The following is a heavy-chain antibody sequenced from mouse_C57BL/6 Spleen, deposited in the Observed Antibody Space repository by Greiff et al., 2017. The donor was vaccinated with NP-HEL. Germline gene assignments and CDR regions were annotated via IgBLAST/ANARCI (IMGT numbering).Heavy chain of an antibody. CDR3: TTGGTMVTSAWFAY. Sequence: VQLKQSGAELVRPGASVKLSCTASGFNIKDAYMHWVKQRPEQGLEWIGWIDPENGDTEYASKFQGKATITADTSSNTAYLQLSSLTSEDTAVYYCTTGGTMVTSAWFAYWGQGTLVTVSA. J-gene: IGHJ3*01. CDR1: GFNIKDAY. CDR2: IDPENGDT. V-gene: IGHV14-4*01. D-gene: IGHD2-1*01.